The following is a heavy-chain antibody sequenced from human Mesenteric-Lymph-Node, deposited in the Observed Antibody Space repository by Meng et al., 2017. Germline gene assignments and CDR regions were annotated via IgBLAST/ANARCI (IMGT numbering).Heavy chain of an antibody. CDR2: ISAYNGNT. D-gene: IGHD6-19*01. J-gene: IGHJ4*02. CDR1: SYTFTSDR. Sequence: QVQLFQSGAEVKKPGASLKASSYTFTSDRISWVRQAPGQGLEWMGWISAYNGNTNYAQKLQGRVTLTTDTSTSTAYMELRSLRSDDTAVYYRARAIAVAGPPDYWGQGTLVTVSS. CDR3: ARAIAVAGPPDY. V-gene: IGHV1-18*01.